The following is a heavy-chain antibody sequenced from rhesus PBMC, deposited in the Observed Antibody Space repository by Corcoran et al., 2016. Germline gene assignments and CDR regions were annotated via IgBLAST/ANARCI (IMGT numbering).Heavy chain of an antibody. CDR1: GYSISSNY. D-gene: IGHD6-25*01. CDR2: LYGSSGST. CDR3: ARGQAAAGGY. J-gene: IGHJ4*01. Sequence: QVQLQESGPGLVKPSETLSLTCAVSGYSISSNYWSWIRQPPGKGLEWIGYLYGSSGSTSYNPSLNSRVTISIDTSNNQFSLKLSSVTAADTAVYYCARGQAAAGGYWGQGVLVTGSS. V-gene: IGHV4S7*01.